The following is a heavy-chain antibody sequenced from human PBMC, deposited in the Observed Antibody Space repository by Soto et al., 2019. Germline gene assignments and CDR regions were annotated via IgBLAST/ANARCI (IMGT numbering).Heavy chain of an antibody. CDR1: GFSLSTRGEG. CDR3: AHLTLGGYFDY. Sequence: QITLKESGPTLVKPTQTLTLTCTFSGFSLSTRGEGVGWIRQPPGKALEYLALIYWDDDDRYSSSLKSRLTITKDTSKNEVVLTMTNMDPVDTATYYGAHLTLGGYFDYWGQGTLVTVSS. CDR2: IYWDDDD. V-gene: IGHV2-5*02. J-gene: IGHJ4*02. D-gene: IGHD3-10*01.